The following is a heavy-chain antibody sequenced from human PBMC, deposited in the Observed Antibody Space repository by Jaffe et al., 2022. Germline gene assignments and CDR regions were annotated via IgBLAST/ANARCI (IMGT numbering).Heavy chain of an antibody. CDR3: ARETYYYGSGSPSFDY. CDR2: ISGSGGST. D-gene: IGHD3-10*01. Sequence: EVQLLESGGGLVQPGGSLRLSCAASGFTFSSYAMSWVRQAPGKGLEWVSAISGSGGSTYYADSVKGRFTISRDNSKNTLYLQMNSLRAEDTAVYYCARETYYYGSGSPSFDYWGQGTLVTVSS. V-gene: IGHV3-23*01. J-gene: IGHJ4*02. CDR1: GFTFSSYA.